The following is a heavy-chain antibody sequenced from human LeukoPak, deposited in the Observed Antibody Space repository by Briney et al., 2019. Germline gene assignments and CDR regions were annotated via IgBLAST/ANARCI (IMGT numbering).Heavy chain of an antibody. D-gene: IGHD3-16*02. V-gene: IGHV3-33*01. J-gene: IGHJ6*04. Sequence: GGSLRLSCAASGFTFSSYGMHWVRQAPGKGLEWVAVIWYDGSNKYHADSVKGRFTISRDNSKNTLYLQMNSLRAEDTAVYYCARAPWDYVWGSYRYTGYYYGMDVWGKGTTVTVSS. CDR1: GFTFSSYG. CDR2: IWYDGSNK. CDR3: ARAPWDYVWGSYRYTGYYYGMDV.